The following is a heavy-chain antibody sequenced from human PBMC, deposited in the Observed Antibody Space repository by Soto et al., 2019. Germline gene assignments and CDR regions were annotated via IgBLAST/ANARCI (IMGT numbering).Heavy chain of an antibody. D-gene: IGHD1-1*01. Sequence: QVQLVESGGGVVQPGRSLRLSCAASGFMFSNHGMHWVRQAPGKGLEWVAVIWSDGNNRYYADSGKGRLTISRDNSKNTVYLQMNSLRAEDTAVYYCVRGDNWNDEASDYWGQGTLVTVSS. J-gene: IGHJ4*02. CDR1: GFMFSNHG. CDR3: VRGDNWNDEASDY. CDR2: IWSDGNNR. V-gene: IGHV3-33*01.